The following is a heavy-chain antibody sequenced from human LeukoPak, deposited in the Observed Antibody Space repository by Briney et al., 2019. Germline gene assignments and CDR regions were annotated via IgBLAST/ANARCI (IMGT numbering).Heavy chain of an antibody. D-gene: IGHD3-22*01. CDR3: AGDSPNYYDSSGYYYDYYYMDV. CDR2: INHDGADR. V-gene: IGHV3-74*01. J-gene: IGHJ6*03. Sequence: HPGGSLRLSCAASGFTFSNHWMHWVRQAPGQGLVWVSGINHDGADRRHADSVKGRFTISRDNSKNTVYLQMNSLRAEDTAVYYCAGDSPNYYDSSGYYYDYYYMDVWGKGTTVTVSS. CDR1: GFTFSNHW.